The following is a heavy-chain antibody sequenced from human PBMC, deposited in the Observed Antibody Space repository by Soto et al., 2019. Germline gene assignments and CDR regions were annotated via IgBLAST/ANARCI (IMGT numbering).Heavy chain of an antibody. CDR2: INHRAST. Sequence: ETMSLTCAVYGGFFSCYCSSGISQPPGKGLEWIGEINHRASTNYIPALKSRVTISVDTSKNQFSLKPSSVTAADTAVYYCARGPVYSSLYFDYWGQGTLVTVSS. CDR3: ARGPVYSSLYFDY. CDR1: GGFFSCYC. V-gene: IGHV4-34*01. J-gene: IGHJ4*02. D-gene: IGHD6-6*01.